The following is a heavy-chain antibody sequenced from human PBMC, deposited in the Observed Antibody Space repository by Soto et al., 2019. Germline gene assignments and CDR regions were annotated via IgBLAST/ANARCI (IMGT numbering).Heavy chain of an antibody. Sequence: ASVKVSCKASGDIFVNYGIAWVRQAPGQGLEWMGWISPYTGNTHSATKIQGRLTMTTDTSTSTAYMDLGSLTSDDTAVYYCVMVDNYVTPTPQDVWGQGTTVTVSS. CDR1: GDIFVNYG. J-gene: IGHJ6*02. CDR2: ISPYTGNT. CDR3: VMVDNYVTPTPQDV. D-gene: IGHD3-16*01. V-gene: IGHV1-18*01.